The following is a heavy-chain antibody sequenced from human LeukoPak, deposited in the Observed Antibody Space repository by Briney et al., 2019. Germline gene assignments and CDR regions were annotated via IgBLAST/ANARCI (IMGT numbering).Heavy chain of an antibody. D-gene: IGHD6-13*01. V-gene: IGHV1-2*02. CDR3: ARVFDSSSWYSY. Sequence: ASVKVSCKASGYTFTGYYMHWVRQAPGQGLEWMGWINPNSGGTNYAQKFQGRVTMTRDTSISTAYMELSRLRSDDTAVYYCARVFDSSSWYSYWGQGTLVTVSS. J-gene: IGHJ4*02. CDR1: GYTFTGYY. CDR2: INPNSGGT.